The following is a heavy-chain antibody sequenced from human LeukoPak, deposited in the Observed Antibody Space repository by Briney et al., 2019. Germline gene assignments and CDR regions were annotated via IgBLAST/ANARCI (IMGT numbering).Heavy chain of an antibody. V-gene: IGHV4-61*02. Sequence: PSQTLSLTCTVSGASTSSGSYFWSWIRQPAGKGLEWIGRIYTSGSTNYNPSLKSRVTISVDTSKNQFSLKLSSVTAADTAVYYCVVGCSGTSCLKVDAFDIWGQGTMVTVSS. CDR2: IYTSGST. CDR3: VVGCSGTSCLKVDAFDI. D-gene: IGHD2-2*01. CDR1: GASTSSGSYF. J-gene: IGHJ3*02.